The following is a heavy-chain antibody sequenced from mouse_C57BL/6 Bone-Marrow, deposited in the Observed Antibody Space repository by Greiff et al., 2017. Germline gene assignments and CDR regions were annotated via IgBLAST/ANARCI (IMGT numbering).Heavy chain of an antibody. Sequence: VQLKESGPGLAKPSQTLSLTCSVTGYSITSDYWNWIRKFPGNKLEYMGYISYSGSPYYNPSLNSRLSITRDTSKHQYYLKLSSVTTEDTATYYCARSPCYSGSSFYFDYWGQGTTLTVAS. CDR1: GYSITSDY. J-gene: IGHJ2*01. V-gene: IGHV3-8*01. D-gene: IGHD1-1*01. CDR2: ISYSGSP. CDR3: ARSPCYSGSSFYFDY.